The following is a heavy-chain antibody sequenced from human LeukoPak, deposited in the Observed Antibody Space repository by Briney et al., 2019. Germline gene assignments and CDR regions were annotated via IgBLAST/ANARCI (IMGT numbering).Heavy chain of an antibody. CDR2: ISSSGSTI. Sequence: PGGSLRLSCAASGFTFSSYEMNWVRQAPGKGLEWVSYISSSGSTIYYADSVKGRFTISRDKAKNSLYLQMNSLRAEDTAVYYCARENYDFWSGKPVDAFDIWGQGTMVTVSS. D-gene: IGHD3-3*01. J-gene: IGHJ3*02. CDR3: ARENYDFWSGKPVDAFDI. CDR1: GFTFSSYE. V-gene: IGHV3-48*03.